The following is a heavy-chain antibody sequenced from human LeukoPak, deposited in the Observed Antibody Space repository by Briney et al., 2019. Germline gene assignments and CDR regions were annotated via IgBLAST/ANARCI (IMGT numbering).Heavy chain of an antibody. CDR2: IKQDGSEK. Sequence: PGGSLRLSCAASGFTFSSYWMSWVRQAPGKGLEWVANIKQDGSEKYYVDSVKGRFTISRDNAKNSLYLQMNSLRAEDTAVYYCARRVGGIVVVPAAPVRAYYYYYYMGVWGKGTTVTVSS. CDR3: ARRVGGIVVVPAAPVRAYYYYYYMGV. V-gene: IGHV3-7*01. J-gene: IGHJ6*03. D-gene: IGHD2-2*01. CDR1: GFTFSSYW.